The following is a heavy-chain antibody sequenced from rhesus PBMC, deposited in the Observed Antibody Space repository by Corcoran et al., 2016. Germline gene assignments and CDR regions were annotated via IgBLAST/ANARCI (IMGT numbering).Heavy chain of an antibody. J-gene: IGHJ4*01. CDR3: ARQIFWTGLDY. Sequence: QVQLQESGPGLVKPSETLSLTCAVSGGSISGGYGWSWIRQPPGKGLEWIRHIFGSIGSTYYNPSLNSRVTISRDTSKNQFSLKLSSVTAADTAVYYCARQIFWTGLDYWGQGVLVTVSS. D-gene: IGHD3-3*01. V-gene: IGHV4S7*01. CDR1: GGSISGGYG. CDR2: IFGSIGST.